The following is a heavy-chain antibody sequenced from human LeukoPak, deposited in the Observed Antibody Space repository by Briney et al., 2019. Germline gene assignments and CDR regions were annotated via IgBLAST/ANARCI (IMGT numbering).Heavy chain of an antibody. J-gene: IGHJ4*02. CDR2: ISSSSSYI. Sequence: GGSLRLSCAASGFTSSSYSMNWVRQAPGKGLEWVSSISSSSSYIYYADSVKGRFTISRDNAKNSLYLQMNSLRAEDTAVYYCARDHEGRYCSGGSCFGGEGYWGQGTLVTVSS. V-gene: IGHV3-21*01. D-gene: IGHD2-15*01. CDR3: ARDHEGRYCSGGSCFGGEGY. CDR1: GFTSSSYS.